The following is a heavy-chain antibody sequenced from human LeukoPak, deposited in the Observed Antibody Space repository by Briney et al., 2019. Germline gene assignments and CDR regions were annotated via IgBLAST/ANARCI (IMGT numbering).Heavy chain of an antibody. D-gene: IGHD4-11*01. CDR2: IYHSGST. Sequence: PSETLPLTCAVSGYSISSGYYWGWIRQPPGKGQEWIGSIYHSGSTYYNPSLKSRVTISVDTSKNQFSLKLSSVTAADTAVYYCARRTVTTSYFDYWGQGTLVTVSS. V-gene: IGHV4-38-2*01. CDR1: GYSISSGYY. CDR3: ARRTVTTSYFDY. J-gene: IGHJ4*02.